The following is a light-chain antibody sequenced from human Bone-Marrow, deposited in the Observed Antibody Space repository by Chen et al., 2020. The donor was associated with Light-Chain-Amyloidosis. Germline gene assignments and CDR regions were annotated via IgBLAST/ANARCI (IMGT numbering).Light chain of an antibody. V-gene: IGLV3-21*02. Sequence: SYVLTQPSSVSVAPGQTATIACGGNNIGSTSVDWYQQTPGQAPLLVVYGDSYRPSGIPERFAGSNPGNTGTPDNSRVEAGDEADYYCQVWDRSSDRPVFGGGTKLTVL. CDR2: GDS. CDR1: NIGSTS. CDR3: QVWDRSSDRPV. J-gene: IGLJ3*02.